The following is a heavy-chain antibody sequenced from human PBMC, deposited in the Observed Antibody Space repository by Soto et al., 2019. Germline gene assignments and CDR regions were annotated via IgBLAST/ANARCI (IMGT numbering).Heavy chain of an antibody. CDR1: GFTVSSNY. J-gene: IGHJ4*02. V-gene: IGHV3-23*01. Sequence: GGSLRLSCAASGFTVSSNYMSWVRQAPGKGLEWVSAISDNGDTTHYPDSVKGRFTISRDTSKNTLYLQMNTLRAEDTAVYYCAKDKPRTTSFDYWGQGTLVTVSS. D-gene: IGHD1-1*01. CDR2: ISDNGDTT. CDR3: AKDKPRTTSFDY.